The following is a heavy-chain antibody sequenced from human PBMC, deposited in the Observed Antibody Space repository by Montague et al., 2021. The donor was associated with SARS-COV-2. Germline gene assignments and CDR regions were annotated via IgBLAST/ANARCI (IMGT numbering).Heavy chain of an antibody. V-gene: IGHV4-59*08. CDR2: IYYSGST. CDR1: GGSISSYY. CDR3: ARAGSGSYSFYHYYGMDV. Sequence: SETLSLTCTVSGGSISSYYWSWIRQPPGKGLEWIGYIYYSGSTNYNPSLKSRVTISVDTSKSQFSLKLSSVTAADTAVYYCARAGSGSYSFYHYYGMDVWGQGTTVTVSS. D-gene: IGHD3-10*01. J-gene: IGHJ6*02.